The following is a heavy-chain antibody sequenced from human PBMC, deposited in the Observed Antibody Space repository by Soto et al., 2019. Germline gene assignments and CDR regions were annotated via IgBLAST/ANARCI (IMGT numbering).Heavy chain of an antibody. V-gene: IGHV1-69*12. Sequence: QVQLVQSGAEVKKPESSVKGSCKAPGGTFSTYAISWVRQAPGEGLEWMGGMIPMFGTGNDARKFQDRVTITADESTNTVYMELSSLRSEDTAVYSCASGIQLWLRRINNGYSGWGQGTLVTVSS. J-gene: IGHJ4*02. CDR2: MIPMFGTG. CDR1: GGTFSTYA. D-gene: IGHD5-18*01. CDR3: ASGIQLWLRRINNGYSG.